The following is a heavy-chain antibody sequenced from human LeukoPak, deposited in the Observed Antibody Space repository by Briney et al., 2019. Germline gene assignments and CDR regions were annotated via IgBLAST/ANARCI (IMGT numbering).Heavy chain of an antibody. J-gene: IGHJ6*04. CDR2: ISGSGGST. D-gene: IGHD3-10*01. V-gene: IGHV3-23*01. CDR1: GFTFSSYV. CDR3: AKDRYFEGSGSSTWEWDV. Sequence: GGTLRLSCAASGFTFSSYVMSWVRQAPGKGLEWVSAISGSGGSTYYAVSVKGRFTISRDKSKNTLSLQMNILRAEDTAVYYCAKDRYFEGSGSSTWEWDVWGKGTTVTISS.